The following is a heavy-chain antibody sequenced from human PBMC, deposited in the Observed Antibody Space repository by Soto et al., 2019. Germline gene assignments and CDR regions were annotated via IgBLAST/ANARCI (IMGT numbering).Heavy chain of an antibody. CDR3: ARVRTMIVVASLDY. V-gene: IGHV1-2*02. CDR1: GYTFTGYY. Sequence: ASVKVSCKASGYTFTGYYMHWVRQAPGQGLEWMGWINPNSGGTNYAQKFQGRVTMTRDTSISTAYMELSRLRSDDTAVYYCARVRTMIVVASLDYWGQGTLVTVSS. J-gene: IGHJ4*02. D-gene: IGHD3-22*01. CDR2: INPNSGGT.